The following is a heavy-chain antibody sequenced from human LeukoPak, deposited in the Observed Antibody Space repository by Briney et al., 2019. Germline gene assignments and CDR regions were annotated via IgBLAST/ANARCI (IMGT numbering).Heavy chain of an antibody. Sequence: PGGSLRLSCAASGFTFSSYAMSWVRQAPGKGLEWVSAISGSGGSTYYADSVKGRFTISRDNAKSTLLLQVNSLTAEDTAVYYCARGGVAGGMDVWGQGTTVTVSS. V-gene: IGHV3-23*01. CDR2: ISGSGGST. CDR1: GFTFSSYA. J-gene: IGHJ6*02. D-gene: IGHD6-19*01. CDR3: ARGGVAGGMDV.